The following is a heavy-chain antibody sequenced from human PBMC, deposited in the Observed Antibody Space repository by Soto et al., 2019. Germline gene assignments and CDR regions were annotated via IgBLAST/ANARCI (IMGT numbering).Heavy chain of an antibody. V-gene: IGHV4-30-2*01. Sequence: PSATLSLTCTVSNGSVSSGTYSWSWVRQPPGKGLEWIGYIYYSGTTCYTPSLKSRLTMSMDRANDHFSLNLTSVTAADTAVYFCARGHYYYGMDVWGQGITVTVSS. CDR3: ARGHYYYGMDV. CDR1: NGSVSSGTYS. J-gene: IGHJ6*02. CDR2: IYYSGTT.